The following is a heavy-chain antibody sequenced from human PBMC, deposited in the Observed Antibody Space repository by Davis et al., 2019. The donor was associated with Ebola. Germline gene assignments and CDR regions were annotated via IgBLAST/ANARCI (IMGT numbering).Heavy chain of an antibody. Sequence: GGSLRLSCAASGFTFDDYAMHWVRQAPGKGLEWVSGISWNSGRIGYADSVKGRFTISRDNAKNSLYLQMNSLRAEDTAVYYCARDRRAGVSMTWGQGTLVTVSS. J-gene: IGHJ4*02. CDR2: ISWNSGRI. CDR3: ARDRRAGVSMT. CDR1: GFTFDDYA. D-gene: IGHD2-21*02. V-gene: IGHV3-9*01.